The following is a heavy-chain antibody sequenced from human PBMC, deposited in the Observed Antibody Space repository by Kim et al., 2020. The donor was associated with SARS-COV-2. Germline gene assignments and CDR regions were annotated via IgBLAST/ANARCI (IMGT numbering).Heavy chain of an antibody. CDR3: ARDPIDDDEVRMDV. J-gene: IGHJ6*02. D-gene: IGHD1-1*01. CDR1: GFTFSNYA. CDR2: TSHSSTYK. V-gene: IGHV3-21*01. Sequence: GGSLRLSCAASGFTFSNYAMNWVRQAPGKGLEWVSSTSHSSTYKTYAESVKGRFTISRDNAKNSLYLQMNSLRVEDTAVYYCARDPIDDDEVRMDVWGQGTTVTVSS.